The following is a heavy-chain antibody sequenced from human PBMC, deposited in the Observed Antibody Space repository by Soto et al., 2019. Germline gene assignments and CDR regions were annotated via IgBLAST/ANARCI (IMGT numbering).Heavy chain of an antibody. D-gene: IGHD4-4*01. V-gene: IGHV1-69*13. CDR3: ARVTGRDYSNYQDQPGVGSSYYYYGMDV. J-gene: IGHJ6*02. Sequence: SVKVSCKASGGTFSSYAISWVRQAPGQGLEWMGGIIPTFGTANYAQKFQGRVTITADESTSTAYMELSSLRSEDTAVYYCARVTGRDYSNYQDQPGVGSSYYYYGMDVWGQGTTVTVSS. CDR2: IIPTFGTA. CDR1: GGTFSSYA.